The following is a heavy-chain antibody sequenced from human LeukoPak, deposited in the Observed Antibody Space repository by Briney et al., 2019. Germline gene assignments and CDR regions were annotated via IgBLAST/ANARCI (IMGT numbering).Heavy chain of an antibody. Sequence: GGSLRPSCAASGFTFSSYSMNWVSQAPGKGLEWVSSISSSSSYIYYADSLKGRFTISRDNAKNSLFLQMNSLRAEDTAVYYCARDSVFDSSGYYPYYYYYYNMDVWGQGTTVTVSS. V-gene: IGHV3-21*01. J-gene: IGHJ6*02. CDR1: GFTFSSYS. CDR2: ISSSSSYI. D-gene: IGHD3-22*01. CDR3: ARDSVFDSSGYYPYYYYYYNMDV.